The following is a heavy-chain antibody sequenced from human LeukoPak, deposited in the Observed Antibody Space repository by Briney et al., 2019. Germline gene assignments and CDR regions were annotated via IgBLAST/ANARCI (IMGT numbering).Heavy chain of an antibody. CDR3: ASTAGYSYGQYYFDY. CDR2: ISAYNGNT. J-gene: IGHJ4*02. V-gene: IGHV1-18*04. D-gene: IGHD5-18*01. Sequence: ASVKVSCKASGYTFTSYGISWVRQAPGQGLEWMGWISAYNGNTNYAQELQGRVTMTTDTSTSTAYMELRSLRSDDTAVYYCASTAGYSYGQYYFDYWGQGTLVTVSS. CDR1: GYTFTSYG.